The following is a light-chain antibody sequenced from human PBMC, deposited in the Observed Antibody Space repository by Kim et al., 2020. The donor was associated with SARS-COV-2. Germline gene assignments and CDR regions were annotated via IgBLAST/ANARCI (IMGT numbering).Light chain of an antibody. CDR3: VLYMGSGTWV. CDR2: STN. Sequence: GGTVTRTCGLSSGSVSTSYYPSWYQQTPGQAPRTLIYSTNTRSSGVPDRFSGSILGNKAALTITGAQADDESDYYCVLYMGSGTWVFGGGTQLTVL. V-gene: IGLV8-61*01. CDR1: SGSVSTSYY. J-gene: IGLJ3*02.